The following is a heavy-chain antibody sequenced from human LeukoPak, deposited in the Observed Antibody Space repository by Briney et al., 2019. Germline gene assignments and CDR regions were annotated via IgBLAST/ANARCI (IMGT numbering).Heavy chain of an antibody. V-gene: IGHV4-30-2*01. J-gene: IGHJ4*02. CDR2: IYHSGST. CDR1: GGTISSGGYS. CDR3: ARGGIYDPDY. Sequence: EPSETLSLTCAVSGGTISSGGYSWSWIRQPPGKGLEWIGYIYHSGSTYYNPSLKSRVTISVDRSKNQFSLKLSSVTAADTAVYYCARGGIYDPDYWGQGTLVTVSS. D-gene: IGHD5/OR15-5a*01.